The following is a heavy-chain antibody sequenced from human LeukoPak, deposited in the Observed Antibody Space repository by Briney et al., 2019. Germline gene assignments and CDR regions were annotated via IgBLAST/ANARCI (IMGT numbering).Heavy chain of an antibody. CDR2: ISYDGSNK. CDR3: ARDLAAADYYFDY. J-gene: IGHJ4*02. Sequence: QPGRSLRLSCAASGFTFSSYAMHWVRQAPGKGLEWVAVISYDGSNKYYADSVKGRFTISRDNSKNTLYLQMNSLRAEDTAVYYCARDLAAADYYFDYWGQGTLVTVSS. D-gene: IGHD6-13*01. V-gene: IGHV3-30*04. CDR1: GFTFSSYA.